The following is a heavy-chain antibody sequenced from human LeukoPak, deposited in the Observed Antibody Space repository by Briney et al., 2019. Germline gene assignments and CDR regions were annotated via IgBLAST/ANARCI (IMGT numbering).Heavy chain of an antibody. V-gene: IGHV1-69*13. D-gene: IGHD6-19*01. CDR2: IIPIFGTA. Sequence: GASVKVSCKASGGTFSSYAISWVRQAPGQGLEWMGGIIPIFGTANYAQKFQGRVTITADESTSTAYMELSSLRSDDTAVYYCAREDNLGSGSSPNDYWGQGTLVTVSS. CDR3: AREDNLGSGSSPNDY. J-gene: IGHJ4*02. CDR1: GGTFSSYA.